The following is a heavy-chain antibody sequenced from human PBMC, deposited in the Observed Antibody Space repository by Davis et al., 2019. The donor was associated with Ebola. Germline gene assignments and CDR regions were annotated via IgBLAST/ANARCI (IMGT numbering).Heavy chain of an antibody. CDR1: GGSFSGYY. CDR3: ARGLRRDIVLMVYGQRSDYGMDV. D-gene: IGHD2-8*01. V-gene: IGHV4-34*01. Sequence: SETLSLTCAVYGGSFSGYYWSWIRQPPGPVLHSIGEINHSGSTNYNPSLKSRVTISVDTSKTQFSLKLSSVTAADTAVYYCARGLRRDIVLMVYGQRSDYGMDVWGQGTTVTVSS. J-gene: IGHJ6*02. CDR2: INHSGST.